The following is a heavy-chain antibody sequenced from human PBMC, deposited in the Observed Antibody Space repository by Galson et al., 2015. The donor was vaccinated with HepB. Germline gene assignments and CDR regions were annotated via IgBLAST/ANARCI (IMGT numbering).Heavy chain of an antibody. V-gene: IGHV3-21*01. CDR1: GFTFSSYS. D-gene: IGHD2-2*01. CDR3: ARDMGPGIVVVPAAISSRPMDV. J-gene: IGHJ6*03. Sequence: SLRLSCAASGFTFSSYSMNWVRQAPGKGLEWVSSISSSSSYIYYADSVKGRFTISRDNAKNSLYLQMNSLRAEDTAVYYCARDMGPGIVVVPAAISSRPMDVWGKGTTVTVSS. CDR2: ISSSSSYI.